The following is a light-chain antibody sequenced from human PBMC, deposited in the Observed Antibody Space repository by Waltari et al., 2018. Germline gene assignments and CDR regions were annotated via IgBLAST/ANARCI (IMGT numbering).Light chain of an antibody. CDR2: GAS. V-gene: IGKV3-15*01. Sequence: EIVMTQSPATLSVSPGERATLSCRASQSISSQSAWHQQKPGQAPRLLIYGASTRATGIPARFSGSGSGTEFTLTISSLQSEDFAVYFCQQYHESPPITFGPGTKVDIK. J-gene: IGKJ3*01. CDR3: QQYHESPPIT. CDR1: QSISSQ.